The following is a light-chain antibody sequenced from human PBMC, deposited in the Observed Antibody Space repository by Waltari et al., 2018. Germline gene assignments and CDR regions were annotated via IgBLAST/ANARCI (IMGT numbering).Light chain of an antibody. CDR1: QAISNY. V-gene: IGKV1-17*01. J-gene: IGKJ2*03. CDR3: LRHNTAPYS. Sequence: DIQMTQYASSLSASVGDRVTITCRASQAISNYLSCYQHKPGKAPKRLIYDASNLQSGVPSRFSGGGSGTVFTLTISSLQPEDFATYYCLRHNTAPYSFGQGTKVEIK. CDR2: DAS.